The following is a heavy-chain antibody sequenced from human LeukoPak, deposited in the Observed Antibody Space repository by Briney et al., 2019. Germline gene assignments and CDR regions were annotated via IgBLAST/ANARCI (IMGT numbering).Heavy chain of an antibody. V-gene: IGHV3-48*03. J-gene: IGHJ6*03. CDR3: ARDPYSGAYGDTYYYYMDV. CDR2: ISSSGSTI. Sequence: GGSLRLPRAASGFTFSSYEMNWVRQAPGKGLEWVSYISSSGSTIYYADSVKGRFTISRDNARNSLYLQMNSLTAEDTAVYYCARDPYSGAYGDTYYYYMDVWGKGTTVTISS. CDR1: GFTFSSYE. D-gene: IGHD1-26*01.